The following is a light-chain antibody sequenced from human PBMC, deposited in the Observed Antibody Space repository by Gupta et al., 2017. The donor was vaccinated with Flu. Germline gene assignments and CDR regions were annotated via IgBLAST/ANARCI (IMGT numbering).Light chain of an antibody. CDR1: QSVSYSSNNKNY. CDR2: WRS. J-gene: IGKJ1*01. CDR3: CQEYNPRKT. V-gene: IGKV4-1*01. Sequence: DTVVTQSPDSLAVSLGERATIHCKSSQSVSYSSNNKNYLACYHQKPGQPPKLLLYWRSARESAVLDTLSGSRSGGAFSLIIISMLAADEAIYYFCQEYNPRKTFGQGTKLEIK.